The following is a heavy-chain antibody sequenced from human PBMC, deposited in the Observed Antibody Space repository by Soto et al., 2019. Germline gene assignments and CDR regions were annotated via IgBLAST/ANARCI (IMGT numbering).Heavy chain of an antibody. CDR2: TYYRSKCYN. J-gene: IGHJ6*02. CDR1: RSSVSSNIAA. Sequence: SQTPSVTCAMSRSSVSSNIAAWNCIRQSPSRGLEWLGRTYYRSKCYNDYAVSVKSRITINPDTSKNQFSLQLNSVTPEDTAVYYCARGRPSVYYYYGMDVWGQGTTVTVSS. CDR3: ARGRPSVYYYYGMDV. V-gene: IGHV6-1*01.